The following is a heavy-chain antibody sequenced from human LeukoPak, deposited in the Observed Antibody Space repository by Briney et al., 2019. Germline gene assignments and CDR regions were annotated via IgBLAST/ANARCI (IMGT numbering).Heavy chain of an antibody. D-gene: IGHD6-13*01. V-gene: IGHV4-59*01. Sequence: SETLSLTCTVSGGSISSYYWSWIRQPPGKGLEWIGYIYYSGSTNYNPSLKSRVTISVDTSKNQFSLKLSSVTAADTAVYYCARGGGSSWFYYFDYWGQGTLVTVSS. CDR1: GGSISSYY. CDR2: IYYSGST. CDR3: ARGGGSSWFYYFDY. J-gene: IGHJ4*02.